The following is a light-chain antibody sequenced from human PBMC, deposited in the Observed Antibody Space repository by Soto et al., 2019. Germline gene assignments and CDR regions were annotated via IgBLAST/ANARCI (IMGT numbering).Light chain of an antibody. Sequence: IHVNLPPAYFYPTLPFTVTITFRASQGISSWLAWYQQKPGKAPKLLIYAASSLQSGVPSRFSGSGSGTDFTLTISSLQPEDFATYYCQQYIRYWKFAQGT. J-gene: IGKJ1*01. V-gene: IGKV1D-16*01. CDR3: QQYIRYWK. CDR1: QGISSW. CDR2: AAS.